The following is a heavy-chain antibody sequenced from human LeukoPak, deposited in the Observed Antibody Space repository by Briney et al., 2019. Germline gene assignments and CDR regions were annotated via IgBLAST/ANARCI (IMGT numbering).Heavy chain of an antibody. CDR1: GGSISSGGYY. CDR3: ARAITGTKDYDY. Sequence: SQTLSLTCTVSGGSISSGGYYWSWIRQHPGKGLEWIGYIYYSGSTYYNPSLKSRVTISVDTSKNQFSLKLRSVTAADTAVYYCARAITGTKDYDYWGQETLVTVSS. CDR2: IYYSGST. D-gene: IGHD1-7*01. V-gene: IGHV4-31*03. J-gene: IGHJ4*02.